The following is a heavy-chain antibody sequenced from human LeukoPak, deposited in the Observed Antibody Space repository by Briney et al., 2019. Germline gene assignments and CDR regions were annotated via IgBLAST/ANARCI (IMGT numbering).Heavy chain of an antibody. CDR3: ARDLSGSYSTLAFDI. D-gene: IGHD1-26*01. CDR2: INHSGST. J-gene: IGHJ3*02. V-gene: IGHV4-34*01. Sequence: KPSETLSLTCAVYGGSFSGYYWSWIRQPPGKGLEWIGEINHSGSTNYNPSLKSRVTISVDTSKNQFSLKLSSVTAADTAVYYCARDLSGSYSTLAFDIWGQGTMVTVSS. CDR1: GGSFSGYY.